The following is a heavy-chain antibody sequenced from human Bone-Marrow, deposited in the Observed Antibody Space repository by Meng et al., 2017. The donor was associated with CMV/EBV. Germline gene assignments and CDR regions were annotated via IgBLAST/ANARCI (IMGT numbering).Heavy chain of an antibody. CDR1: GFTFSSYS. CDR3: ARIGTYYDFWSELYGMDV. J-gene: IGHJ6*02. D-gene: IGHD3-3*01. V-gene: IGHV3-30*03. CDR2: ISYDGSNK. Sequence: GESLKISCAASGFTFSSYSMNWVRQAPGKGLEWVAVISYDGSNKYYADSVKGRSTISRDNSKNTLYLQMNSLRAEDTAVYYCARIGTYYDFWSELYGMDVWGQGTTVTVSS.